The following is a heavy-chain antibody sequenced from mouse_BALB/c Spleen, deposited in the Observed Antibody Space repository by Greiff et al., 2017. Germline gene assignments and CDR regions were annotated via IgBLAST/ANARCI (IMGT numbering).Heavy chain of an antibody. J-gene: IGHJ2*01. Sequence: EVQLVESGGGLVQPGGSRKLSCAASGFTFSSFGMHWVRQAPEKGLEWVAYISSGSSTIYYADTVKGRFTISRDNPKNTLFLQMTSLRSEDTAMYYCARNYRYDAYFDYWGQGTTLTVSS. CDR3: ARNYRYDAYFDY. CDR2: ISSGSSTI. D-gene: IGHD2-14*01. V-gene: IGHV5-17*02. CDR1: GFTFSSFG.